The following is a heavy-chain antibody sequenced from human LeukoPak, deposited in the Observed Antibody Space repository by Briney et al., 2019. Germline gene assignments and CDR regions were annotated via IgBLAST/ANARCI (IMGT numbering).Heavy chain of an antibody. J-gene: IGHJ4*02. V-gene: IGHV3-21*01. CDR2: ISSSSSYI. D-gene: IGHD6-19*01. CDR1: GFTFSSYS. CDR3: ARREVAGTDFDY. Sequence: GGSLRLSCAASGFTFSSYSINWVRQAPGKGLEWVSSISSSSSYIYYADSVKGRFTISRDNAKNSLYLQMNSLRAEDTAVYYCARREVAGTDFDYWGQGTLVTVSS.